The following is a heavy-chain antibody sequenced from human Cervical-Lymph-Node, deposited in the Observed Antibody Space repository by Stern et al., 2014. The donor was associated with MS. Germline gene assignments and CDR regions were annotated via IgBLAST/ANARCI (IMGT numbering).Heavy chain of an antibody. CDR2: HYWDDDR. Sequence: QIHLKESGPTLVKPTQTLTLTCNFSGFSLSTRGVGVGWLRQPPGKALQWLGIHYWDDDRRYSPSLKNRLTITKDTSKNQVVLTLSNMNPVDTATYYCAHIAVGESFDWDHHFDTWGQGTLVTVSS. V-gene: IGHV2-5*02. CDR3: AHIAVGESFDWDHHFDT. D-gene: IGHD3-9*01. CDR1: GFSLSTRGVG. J-gene: IGHJ4*02.